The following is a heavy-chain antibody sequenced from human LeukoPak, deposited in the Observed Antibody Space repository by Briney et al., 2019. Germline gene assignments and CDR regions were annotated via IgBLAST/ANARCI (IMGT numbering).Heavy chain of an antibody. CDR3: AKDIGQPSRYSGYETDY. J-gene: IGHJ4*02. Sequence: GGSLRLSCAASGFTFSSYAMSWVRQAPGKGLEWVSLISWDGGSTYYADSVKGRFTISRDNSKNSLYLQMNSLRTEDTALYYCAKDIGQPSRYSGYETDYWGQGTLVTVSS. CDR2: ISWDGGST. D-gene: IGHD5-12*01. V-gene: IGHV3-43*02. CDR1: GFTFSSYA.